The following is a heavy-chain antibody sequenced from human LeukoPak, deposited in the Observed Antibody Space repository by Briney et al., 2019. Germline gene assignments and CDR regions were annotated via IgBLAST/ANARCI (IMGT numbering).Heavy chain of an antibody. J-gene: IGHJ2*01. CDR1: GGSFTNFY. V-gene: IGHV4-34*01. Sequence: SETLSLTCAVSGGSFTNFYWSWIRQPPGKGLEWIGDINQNGLTNYSPSLKSRVTISLDTSKNQFSLRLDSVTAADTAVYYCARAQAYFWYFDFWGRGTLVSVSS. D-gene: IGHD2/OR15-2a*01. CDR3: ARAQAYFWYFDF. CDR2: INQNGLT.